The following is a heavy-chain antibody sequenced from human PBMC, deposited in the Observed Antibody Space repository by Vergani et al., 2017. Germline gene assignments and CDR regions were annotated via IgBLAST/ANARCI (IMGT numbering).Heavy chain of an antibody. CDR2: ISSSSSTI. D-gene: IGHD4-11*01. CDR3: ARARLYYYYHYMDV. V-gene: IGHV3-48*01. J-gene: IGHJ6*03. Sequence: EVQLVESGGGLVQPGGSLRLSCAASGFTFSSYSMNWVRQAPGKGLEWVSYISSSSSTIDYADSVKGRFTISRDNAKNSLYLQMNSLRAEDTAVYYCARARLYYYYHYMDVWGKGTTVTVSS. CDR1: GFTFSSYS.